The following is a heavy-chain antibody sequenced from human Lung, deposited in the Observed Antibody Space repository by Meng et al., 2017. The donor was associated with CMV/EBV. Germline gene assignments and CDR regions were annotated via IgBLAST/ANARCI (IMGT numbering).Heavy chain of an antibody. D-gene: IGHD2-15*01. Sequence: SXKIPCAASGFTFADYAIHWVRQVTGKGPEWVPGISYRGANLGYADCVRGRFTIFRDNAKDSLYLQMNSLRSKDKALYYCAKDRYSSSPWDYCDYWGQGXLVTVSS. V-gene: IGHV3-9*01. CDR1: GFTFADYA. CDR2: ISYRGANL. J-gene: IGHJ4*02. CDR3: AKDRYSSSPWDYCDY.